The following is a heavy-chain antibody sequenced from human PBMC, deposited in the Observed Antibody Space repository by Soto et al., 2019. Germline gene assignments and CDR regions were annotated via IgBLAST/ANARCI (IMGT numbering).Heavy chain of an antibody. CDR1: GYTFTNYA. D-gene: IGHD2-15*01. CDR3: AREYCSGGSCYDY. Sequence: QVQLVQSGAEVKKPGASVKVSCKASGYTFTNYAIHWVRQAPGQRLEWMGWINASNSNTKYSQKFQGRVTITRDTSASTAYMELSSLRSEDTAVYYCAREYCSGGSCYDYWGQGTLVTVSS. J-gene: IGHJ4*02. CDR2: INASNSNT. V-gene: IGHV1-3*01.